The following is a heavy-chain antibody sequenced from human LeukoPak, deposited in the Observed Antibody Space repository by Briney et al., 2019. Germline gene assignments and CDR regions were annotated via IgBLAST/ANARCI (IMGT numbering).Heavy chain of an antibody. Sequence: GASVKVSCKASGYTFTGYYMHWVRQAPGQGLEWMGWINPNSGGTNYAQKFQGRVTMTRDTSISTAYMELSRLRSDDTAVYYCARKPRGYCSSTSCHRPFDYWGQGTLVTVSS. CDR2: INPNSGGT. D-gene: IGHD2-2*01. CDR1: GYTFTGYY. CDR3: ARKPRGYCSSTSCHRPFDY. V-gene: IGHV1-2*02. J-gene: IGHJ4*02.